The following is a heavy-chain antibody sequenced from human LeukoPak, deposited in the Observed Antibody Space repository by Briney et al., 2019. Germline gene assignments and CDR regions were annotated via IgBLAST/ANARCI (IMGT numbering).Heavy chain of an antibody. D-gene: IGHD3-9*01. CDR3: ARGFVLRYFVG. V-gene: IGHV4-31*03. Sequence: SQTLSLTCTVSGGSISSGGYYWSWIRQHPGKGLEWIGYIYYSGSTYYNPSLKSRVTISVVTSKNQFSLKLSSVTAADTAVYYCARGFVLRYFVGWGQGTLVTVSS. CDR2: IYYSGST. J-gene: IGHJ4*02. CDR1: GGSISSGGYY.